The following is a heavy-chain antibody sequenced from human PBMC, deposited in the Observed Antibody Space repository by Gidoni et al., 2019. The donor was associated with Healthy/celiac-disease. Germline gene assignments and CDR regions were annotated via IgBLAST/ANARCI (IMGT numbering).Heavy chain of an antibody. Sequence: QVQLVESGGGVVQPGRSLRLSCAASGFTFSSYCMHWVRQAPGKGLEWVAVIWYDGSNKYYADSVKGRFTISRDNSKNTLYLQMNSLRAEDTAVYYCARARTQYYYGSGSAFDIWGQGTMVTVSS. V-gene: IGHV3-33*01. CDR1: GFTFSSYC. CDR2: IWYDGSNK. CDR3: ARARTQYYYGSGSAFDI. D-gene: IGHD3-10*01. J-gene: IGHJ3*02.